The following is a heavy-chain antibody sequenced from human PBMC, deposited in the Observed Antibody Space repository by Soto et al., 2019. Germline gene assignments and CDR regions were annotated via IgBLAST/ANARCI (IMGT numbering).Heavy chain of an antibody. Sequence: EVQLVESGGGLVQPGGSLRLVCVDSGSTLESHWMAWVRQAPGKGLEWVANIRQDGTEIHYVEAVRGRFIISRDNAKKSGCRQMNSLRVGDSTRYYCATEGDFCSGFDGWFGSWGQGTLVNVSS. CDR3: ATEGDFCSGFDGWFGS. CDR1: GSTLESHW. CDR2: IRQDGTEI. J-gene: IGHJ5*01. D-gene: IGHD3-3*01. V-gene: IGHV3-7*01.